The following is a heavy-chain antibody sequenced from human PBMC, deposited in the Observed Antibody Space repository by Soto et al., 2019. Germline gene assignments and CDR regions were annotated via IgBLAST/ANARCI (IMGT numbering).Heavy chain of an antibody. CDR2: ISAYNGNT. Sequence: QGQLVQSGAEVKKPGGSVKVSCKASGYTFTSYGISWVRQAPGQGLEWMGWISAYNGNTNYAQKVQGRVSMTTDTSASTAYMELRSLRSDDTAVYYCTRVTISGAGGDYWGQGTLVTVPS. J-gene: IGHJ4*02. D-gene: IGHD3-3*02. CDR1: GYTFTSYG. CDR3: TRVTISGAGGDY. V-gene: IGHV1-18*01.